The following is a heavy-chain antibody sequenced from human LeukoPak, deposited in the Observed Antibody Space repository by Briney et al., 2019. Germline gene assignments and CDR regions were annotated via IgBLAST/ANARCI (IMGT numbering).Heavy chain of an antibody. V-gene: IGHV5-51*01. J-gene: IGHJ4*02. CDR2: ISPADSDT. CDR3: ARREETSMVAY. D-gene: IGHD5-18*01. CDR1: GYSFTSYW. Sequence: GESLKISCKGSGYSFTSYWIGWVRQMPGKGLEWMGIISPADSDTRYSPSFQGQVTISADKSITPAYLQWSSLKASDTAIYYCARREETSMVAYWGQGTLVTVSS.